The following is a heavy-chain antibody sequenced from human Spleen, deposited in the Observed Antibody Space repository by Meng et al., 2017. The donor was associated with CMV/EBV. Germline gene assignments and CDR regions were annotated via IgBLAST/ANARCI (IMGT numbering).Heavy chain of an antibody. Sequence: GGSLRLSCAASGFIFRTYGMHWVRQAPGKGLEWVAFIRYDGINKYYGDSVEGRFTISRDNSENTVDLQMNSLRPEDTAVYYCARSLFDSNDPFDYWGQGTVVTVSS. CDR3: ARSLFDSNDPFDY. V-gene: IGHV3-30*02. D-gene: IGHD3-22*01. J-gene: IGHJ4*02. CDR1: GFIFRTYG. CDR2: IRYDGINK.